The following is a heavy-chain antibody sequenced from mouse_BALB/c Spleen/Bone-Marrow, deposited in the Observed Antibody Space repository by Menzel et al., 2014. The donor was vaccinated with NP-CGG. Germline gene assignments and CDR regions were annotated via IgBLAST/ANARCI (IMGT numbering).Heavy chain of an antibody. J-gene: IGHJ2*02. CDR2: INPDSSTI. D-gene: IGHD2-3*01. CDR1: GFDFXRYW. CDR3: ARLGYYGYFNY. Sequence: EVKLQESGGGLVQPGGSLKLSCAASGFDFXRYWMSWVRQAPGKGLEWIGEINPDSSTINYTPSLKDKFIISRDNAKNTLYLQMSKVGSEDTALYYCARLGYYGYFNYWGQGTSLTVSS. V-gene: IGHV4-1*02.